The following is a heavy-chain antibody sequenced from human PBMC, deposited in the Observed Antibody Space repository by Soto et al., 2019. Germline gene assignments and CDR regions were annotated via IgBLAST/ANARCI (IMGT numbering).Heavy chain of an antibody. Sequence: ASVKVSCKASGYTFMTYAISWMRQAPGQGLEWMGWISAYNGNTNYAQKLQGRITMTTDTSTSTAYMELRSLGFDDTAVYYCAREGIYGDPRTSLDYGAQEPLVTVSS. J-gene: IGHJ4*02. D-gene: IGHD4-17*01. CDR2: ISAYNGNT. CDR3: AREGIYGDPRTSLDY. CDR1: GYTFMTYA. V-gene: IGHV1-18*01.